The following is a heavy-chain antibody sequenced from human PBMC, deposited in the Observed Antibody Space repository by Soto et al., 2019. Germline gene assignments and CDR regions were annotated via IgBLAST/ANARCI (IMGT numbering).Heavy chain of an antibody. CDR2: IYYSGST. D-gene: IGHD3-10*01. V-gene: IGHV4-59*01. CDR1: GGSISRYY. Sequence: QVQLQESGPGLVKPSETLSLTCTVSGGSISRYYWNWIRQPPGKGLEWIGYIYYSGSTNYNPSRKSRVTISVDTSKNQFSLKLSSVTAADTAVYYCARDPGSGSYYGWFDPWGQGTLVTVSS. J-gene: IGHJ5*02. CDR3: ARDPGSGSYYGWFDP.